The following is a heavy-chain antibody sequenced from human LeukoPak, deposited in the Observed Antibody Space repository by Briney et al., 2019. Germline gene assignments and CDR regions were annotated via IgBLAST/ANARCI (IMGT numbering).Heavy chain of an antibody. CDR1: GFTFSSYA. CDR3: AKSDGDYDDYFDY. J-gene: IGHJ4*02. CDR2: ISGSGGST. D-gene: IGHD4-17*01. Sequence: PGGSLRLSCAASGFTFSSYAMSWVRQAPGKGLEWVSAISGSGGSTYYADSVKGRFTISRDNSKYTLYLQMNSLRAEDTAVYYCAKSDGDYDDYFDYWGQGTLVTVSS. V-gene: IGHV3-23*01.